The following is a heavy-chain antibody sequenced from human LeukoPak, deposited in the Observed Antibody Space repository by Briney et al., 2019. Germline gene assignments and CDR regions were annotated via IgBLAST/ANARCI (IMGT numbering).Heavy chain of an antibody. J-gene: IGHJ4*02. V-gene: IGHV4-39*01. Sequence: SETLSLTCTVSGGSISSSRYYWGWIRQPPGKGLECIGTIYYSGSTYYNPSLKSRVTISVDTSKNQFSLKLSSVTAADTAVYYCAKHYMGSSYNRGLDYWGQGTLVTVSS. D-gene: IGHD3-10*01. CDR2: IYYSGST. CDR3: AKHYMGSSYNRGLDY. CDR1: GGSISSSRYY.